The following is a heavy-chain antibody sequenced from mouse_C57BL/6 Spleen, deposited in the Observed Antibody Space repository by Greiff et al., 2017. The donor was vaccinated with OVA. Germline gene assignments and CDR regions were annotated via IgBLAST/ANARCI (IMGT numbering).Heavy chain of an antibody. J-gene: IGHJ4*01. Sequence: VKLMESGAELVKPGASVKISCKASGYAFSSYWMNWVKQRPGKGLEWIGQIYPGDGDTNYNGKFKGKATLTADKSSSTAYMQLSSLTSEDSAVYFCAREGAYYSTPYAMDYWGQGTSVTVSS. CDR1: GYAFSSYW. CDR3: AREGAYYSTPYAMDY. D-gene: IGHD2-5*01. V-gene: IGHV1-80*01. CDR2: IYPGDGDT.